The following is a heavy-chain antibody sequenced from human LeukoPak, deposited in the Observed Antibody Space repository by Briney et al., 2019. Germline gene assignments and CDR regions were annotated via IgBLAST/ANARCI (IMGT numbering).Heavy chain of an antibody. CDR3: ARAVAGTWPNWFDP. CDR1: GGSISSYY. CDR2: IYYSGST. Sequence: SETLSLTCTVSGGSISSYYWSWIRQPPGKGLEWIGYIYYSGSTNYNPSLKSRVTISVDTSKNQLSLKLSSVTAADTAVYYCARAVAGTWPNWFDPWGQGTLVTVSS. V-gene: IGHV4-59*01. J-gene: IGHJ5*02. D-gene: IGHD6-19*01.